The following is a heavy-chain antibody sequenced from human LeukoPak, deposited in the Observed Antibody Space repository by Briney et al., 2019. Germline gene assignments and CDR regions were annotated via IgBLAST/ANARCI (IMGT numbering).Heavy chain of an antibody. D-gene: IGHD4-17*01. V-gene: IGHV3-23*01. J-gene: IGHJ4*02. CDR3: ANGVNDGDYGHDY. CDR2: ISGSGGST. CDR1: GLSFSSYA. Sequence: PGGSLRLSCAASGLSFSSYAMSWVRQAPGKGLEWVSAISGSGGSTYYADSVKGRFTISRDNSKNTLYLQMISIRAEDTAVNHCANGVNDGDYGHDYWGQGTLVTVSS.